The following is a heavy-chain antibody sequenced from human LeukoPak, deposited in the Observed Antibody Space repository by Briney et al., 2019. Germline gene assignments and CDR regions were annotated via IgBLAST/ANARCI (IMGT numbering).Heavy chain of an antibody. J-gene: IGHJ6*02. Sequence: SQTLSLTCAISGDSVSSNSAAWNWIRQSPSRGLEWLGRTYYRSKWYNDYAVSVKSRITINPDTSKNQFSLQLNSVTPEDTAAYYCARGFHSSGYYRLGYYYGMDVWGQGTTVTVSS. CDR2: TYYRSKWYN. CDR1: GDSVSSNSAA. CDR3: ARGFHSSGYYRLGYYYGMDV. V-gene: IGHV6-1*01. D-gene: IGHD3-22*01.